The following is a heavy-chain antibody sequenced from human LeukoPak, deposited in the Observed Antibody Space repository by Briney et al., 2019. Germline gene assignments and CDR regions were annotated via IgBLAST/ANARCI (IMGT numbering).Heavy chain of an antibody. Sequence: ASVKVSCKASGGTFSSYAISWVRQAPGQGLEWMGIINPSGGSTNYAQRFQGRVSMTRDRSTSTVYMELSSLRSEDTAVYYCARGGYSSPRSWFDPWGPGTLVTVSS. CDR2: INPSGGST. CDR1: GGTFSSYA. CDR3: ARGGYSSPRSWFDP. V-gene: IGHV1-46*01. J-gene: IGHJ5*02. D-gene: IGHD6-13*01.